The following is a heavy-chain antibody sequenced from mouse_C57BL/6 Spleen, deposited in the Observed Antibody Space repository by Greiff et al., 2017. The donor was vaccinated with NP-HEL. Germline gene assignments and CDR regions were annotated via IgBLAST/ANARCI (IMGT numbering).Heavy chain of an antibody. CDR2: ITPNYGTT. CDR1: GYSFTDYN. CDR3: ARSFGNYEKGFAY. D-gene: IGHD2-1*01. V-gene: IGHV1-39*01. Sequence: EVKVVESGPELVKPGASVKISCKASGYSFTDYNMNWVKQSNGKSLEWIGVITPNYGTTSYNQKFKGKATLTVDQSSSTAYMQLNSLTSEDSAVYYCARSFGNYEKGFAYWGQGTLVTVSA. J-gene: IGHJ3*01.